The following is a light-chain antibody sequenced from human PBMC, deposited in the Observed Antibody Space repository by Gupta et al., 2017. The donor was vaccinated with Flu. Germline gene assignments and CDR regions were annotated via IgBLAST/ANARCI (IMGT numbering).Light chain of an antibody. CDR2: DNI. CDR1: NIGRKS. Sequence: SYVLTQPPSVSVAPGQTARITCGGNNIGRKSVHWYLQKPGQAPVLVVCDNIDRPPGIPERFSGSNSGNTATLTINRVEAGDEADYYCQVWDSSSAHRVFGGGTKLTVL. CDR3: QVWDSSSAHRV. V-gene: IGLV3-21*02. J-gene: IGLJ3*02.